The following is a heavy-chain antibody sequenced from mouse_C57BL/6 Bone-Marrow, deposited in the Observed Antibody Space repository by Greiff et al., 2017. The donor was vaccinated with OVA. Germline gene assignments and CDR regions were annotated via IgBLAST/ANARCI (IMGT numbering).Heavy chain of an antibody. CDR2: IDPENGDT. V-gene: IGHV14-4*01. CDR1: GFNIKDDY. J-gene: IGHJ3*01. CDR3: TTRGDGFAY. Sequence: EVKLMESGAELVRPGASVKLSCTASGFNIKDDYMHWVKQRPEQGLEWIGWIDPENGDTEYASKFQGKATITADTSSNTAYLQLSSLTSEDTAVYYCTTRGDGFAYWGQGTLVTVSA.